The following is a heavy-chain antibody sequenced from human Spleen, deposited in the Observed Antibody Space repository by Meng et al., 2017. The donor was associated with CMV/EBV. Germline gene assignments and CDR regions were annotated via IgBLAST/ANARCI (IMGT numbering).Heavy chain of an antibody. CDR1: GYTFSNCG. CDR2: ISAYNGNT. D-gene: IGHD3-10*02. J-gene: IGHJ5*02. CDR3: ARVVRGLRSNWFDP. Sequence: KASGYTFSNCGINWVRQAPGQGLEWMGWISAYNGNTNYAQKLQGRVTMTTDTSTSTAYMELRSLRSDDTAVYYCARVVRGLRSNWFDPWGQGTLVTVSS. V-gene: IGHV1-18*01.